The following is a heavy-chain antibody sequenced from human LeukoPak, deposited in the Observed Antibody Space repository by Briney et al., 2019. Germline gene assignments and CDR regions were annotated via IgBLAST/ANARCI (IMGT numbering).Heavy chain of an antibody. CDR1: GGSISSYY. Sequence: PSETLSLTCTVSGGSISSYYWSWIRQPAGKGLEWIGRIYTSGSTNYNPSLKSRVTISVDKSKNQFSLKLSSVTAADTAVYYRARASIAAADTVWFDPWGQGTLVTVSS. D-gene: IGHD6-13*01. V-gene: IGHV4-4*07. CDR2: IYTSGST. CDR3: ARASIAAADTVWFDP. J-gene: IGHJ5*02.